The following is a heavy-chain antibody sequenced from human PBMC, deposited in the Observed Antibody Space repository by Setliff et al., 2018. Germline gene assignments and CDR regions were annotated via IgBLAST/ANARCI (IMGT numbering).Heavy chain of an antibody. Sequence: PGGSLRLSCAASGFTFSTYSFNWVRQAPGKGLEWVSAISSTSTYIYYADSVKGRFTIYRDDSKNTLYLQMDSLRPEDTAIYYCARGVDYCMDVWGKGTTVTVSS. V-gene: IGHV3-21*01. CDR2: ISSTSTYI. D-gene: IGHD2-15*01. J-gene: IGHJ6*03. CDR3: ARGVDYCMDV. CDR1: GFTFSTYS.